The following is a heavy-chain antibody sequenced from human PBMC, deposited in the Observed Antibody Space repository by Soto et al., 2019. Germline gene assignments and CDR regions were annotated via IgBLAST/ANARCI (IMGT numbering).Heavy chain of an antibody. CDR2: IVVGSGNT. Sequence: QMQLVQSGPEVKKPGTSVKVSCKASGFTFTSSAVQWVRQARGQRLEWIGWIVVGSGNTNYAQKFQGRVTITRDMSTSTDYMELTSLRSEDTAVHYCAAGPSISVAGTTSFDYWGQGTLVTVSS. J-gene: IGHJ4*02. D-gene: IGHD6-19*01. V-gene: IGHV1-58*01. CDR1: GFTFTSSA. CDR3: AAGPSISVAGTTSFDY.